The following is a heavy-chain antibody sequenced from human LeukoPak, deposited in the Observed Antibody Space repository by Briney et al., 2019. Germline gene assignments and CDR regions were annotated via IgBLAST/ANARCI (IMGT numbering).Heavy chain of an antibody. CDR2: INPNSGGT. V-gene: IGHV1-2*02. D-gene: IGHD6-13*01. J-gene: IGHJ4*02. Sequence: ASVKVSCKASGYTFTGHYIHWVRQAPGQGLKWMGWINPNSGGTNYAQKFQGRVTMTRDTSISTAYMELSRLRSDDTAVYYCARVITGQQLLFDYWGQGTLVTVSS. CDR1: GYTFTGHY. CDR3: ARVITGQQLLFDY.